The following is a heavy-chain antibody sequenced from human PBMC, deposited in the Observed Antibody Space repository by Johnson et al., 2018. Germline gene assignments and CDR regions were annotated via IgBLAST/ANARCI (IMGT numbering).Heavy chain of an antibody. V-gene: IGHV3-48*01. J-gene: IGHJ6*02. CDR2: ISSSSSTI. CDR1: GFTFSSYS. CDR3: TTVGYYYGSGSYSSGFYYYGMDV. D-gene: IGHD3-10*01. Sequence: VQLVQSGGGVVQPGRSXRLSCAASGFTFSSYSMNWVRQAPGKGLEWVSYISSSSSTIYYADSVKGRFTISRDHSKNTLYLQMNRLKTEDTAVYYCTTVGYYYGSGSYSSGFYYYGMDVWGQGTTVTVSS.